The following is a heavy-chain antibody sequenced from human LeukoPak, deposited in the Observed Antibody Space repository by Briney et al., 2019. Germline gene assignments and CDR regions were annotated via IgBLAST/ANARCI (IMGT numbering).Heavy chain of an antibody. J-gene: IGHJ3*02. CDR3: ARELWSGYARHDAFDI. D-gene: IGHD3-3*01. CDR2: ISSSSSYI. CDR1: GFTFSSYS. Sequence: GGSLRLSCAASGFTFSSYSMNWVRQAPGKGLEWVSSISSSSSYIYFADSVKGRFTISRDNAKNSLYLQMNSLRAEDTAVYYCARELWSGYARHDAFDIWGQGTMVTVSS. V-gene: IGHV3-21*01.